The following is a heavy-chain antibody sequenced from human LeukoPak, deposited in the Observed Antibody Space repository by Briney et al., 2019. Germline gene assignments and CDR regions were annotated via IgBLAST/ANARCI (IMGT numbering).Heavy chain of an antibody. Sequence: SETLSLTCAVYGGSFSGYYWSWIRQPPGKGVEWIGYIYYSGSTNYNPSLKSRVTISVDTSKNQFSLKLSSVTAADTAVYYCARETIFGVVTDAFDIWGQGTMVTVSS. CDR3: ARETIFGVVTDAFDI. V-gene: IGHV4-59*01. J-gene: IGHJ3*02. CDR1: GGSFSGYY. CDR2: IYYSGST. D-gene: IGHD3-3*01.